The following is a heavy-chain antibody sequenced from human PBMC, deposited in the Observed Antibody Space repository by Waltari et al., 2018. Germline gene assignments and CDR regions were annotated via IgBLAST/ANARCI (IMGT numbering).Heavy chain of an antibody. CDR1: GATVARGGYY. V-gene: IGHV4-31*03. Sequence: QVQLQESGPGLVKPSQTLSLTCTVSGATVARGGYYWNWIRQIPGKGLEWIGCIYYSGDTYFNPALKSRLTMSLDRSKNQFSLKLSSVTAADTAVYYCAREVENGDYFYFEYWGQGSLVTDSS. CDR3: AREVENGDYFYFEY. D-gene: IGHD4-17*01. CDR2: IYYSGDT. J-gene: IGHJ4*02.